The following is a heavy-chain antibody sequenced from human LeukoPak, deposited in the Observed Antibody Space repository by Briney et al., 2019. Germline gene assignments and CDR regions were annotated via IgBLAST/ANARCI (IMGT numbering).Heavy chain of an antibody. CDR3: AKTSSERYFQH. CDR1: GFTFTSLA. V-gene: IGHV3-23*01. Sequence: GRSLRLSCATSGFTFTSLAMNWVRQAPGHGLEWVSGISGSGGSTYYATSVTGRFTISRDNSKNTLYLQMNSLRAEDTAVYYCAKTSSERYFQHWGQGTLVTVSS. J-gene: IGHJ1*01. CDR2: ISGSGGST.